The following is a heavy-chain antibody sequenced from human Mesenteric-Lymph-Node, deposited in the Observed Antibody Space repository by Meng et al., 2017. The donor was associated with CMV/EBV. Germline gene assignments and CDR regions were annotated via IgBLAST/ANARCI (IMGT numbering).Heavy chain of an antibody. V-gene: IGHV3-53*01. Sequence: SLRLSFAASGFPVSSNYMSLVRQAPGKGLEWVSVIYSGGFTYYADSVKGRFTISRDNSKNTLYLQMNSLRAEDTAVYYCASRDTLDYWGQGTLVTVSS. J-gene: IGHJ4*02. CDR3: ASRDTLDY. CDR1: GFPVSSNY. CDR2: IYSGGFT. D-gene: IGHD5-18*01.